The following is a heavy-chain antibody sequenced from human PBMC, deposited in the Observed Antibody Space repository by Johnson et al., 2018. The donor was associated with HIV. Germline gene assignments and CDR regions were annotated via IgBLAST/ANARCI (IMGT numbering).Heavy chain of an antibody. V-gene: IGHV3-30*04. J-gene: IGHJ3*01. CDR3: ARDGSGHAVVLTATRRGYGFGLDL. Sequence: QVQLVESGGALVNPGGSLRLSCAASGFTFSSYAMHWVRQAPGKGLEWVAVISYDGSSKYYPDSVKGRFTVSRDNSTHTLYLQMNSLRAEDTAMYYCARDGSGHAVVLTATRRGYGFGLDLWGQGTVVTVSS. CDR1: GFTFSSYA. CDR2: ISYDGSSK. D-gene: IGHD2-21*02.